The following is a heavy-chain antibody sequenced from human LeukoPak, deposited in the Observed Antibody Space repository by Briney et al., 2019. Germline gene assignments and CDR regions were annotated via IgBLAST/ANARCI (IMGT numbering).Heavy chain of an antibody. CDR2: ISYSGST. CDR3: ARDPTSRSSAFDI. Sequence: SETLSLTRTVSGGSINSYYWSWIRQFPGKGLEWIGYISYSGSTNYNPSLKSRVTISVDTSKNQFSLKLSSVTAADTAVYYCARDPTSRSSAFDIWGQGTMVTVSS. V-gene: IGHV4-59*01. J-gene: IGHJ3*02. CDR1: GGSINSYY.